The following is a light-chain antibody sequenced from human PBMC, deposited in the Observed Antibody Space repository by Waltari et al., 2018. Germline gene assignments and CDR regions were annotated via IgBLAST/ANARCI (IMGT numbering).Light chain of an antibody. Sequence: SYVLTQPPSVSVAPGQTARITCGGNHIGSESVHWYQQKPGQAPVLGVYDDSDRPSGIPERFSGSNSGNTATLTISRVEAGDEADYYCQVWDSSSDLWVFGGGTKLTVL. CDR3: QVWDSSSDLWV. CDR1: HIGSES. V-gene: IGLV3-21*02. CDR2: DDS. J-gene: IGLJ3*02.